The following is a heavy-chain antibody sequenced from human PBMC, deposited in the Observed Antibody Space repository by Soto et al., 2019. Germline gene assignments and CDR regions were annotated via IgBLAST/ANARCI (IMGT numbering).Heavy chain of an antibody. CDR2: INPNSGGT. Sequence: ASVKVSCKASGYTFTGYYMHWVRQAPGQGLEWMGWINPNSGGTDYAQKFQGRVTMTRDTSITTAYMELSRLRSDDTAVYYCAGGVLSGSYYNWFDPWGQGTLVTVSS. D-gene: IGHD1-26*01. J-gene: IGHJ5*02. V-gene: IGHV1-2*02. CDR1: GYTFTGYY. CDR3: AGGVLSGSYYNWFDP.